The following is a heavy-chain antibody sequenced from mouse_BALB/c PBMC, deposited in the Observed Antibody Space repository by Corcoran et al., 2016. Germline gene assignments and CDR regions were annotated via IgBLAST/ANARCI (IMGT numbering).Heavy chain of an antibody. V-gene: IGHV14-1*02. CDR3: ATMITYYLDY. CDR1: GFNIKDYY. Sequence: EVQLQQSGAELVRPGALVKLSCKASGFNIKDYYMHWVKQRPEQGLEWIGWIDPENGNTIYDPKFQGKASITADTSSNTAYLQLSSLTSEDTAVYYCATMITYYLDYWGQGTTLTVPS. J-gene: IGHJ2*01. D-gene: IGHD2-4*01. CDR2: IDPENGNT.